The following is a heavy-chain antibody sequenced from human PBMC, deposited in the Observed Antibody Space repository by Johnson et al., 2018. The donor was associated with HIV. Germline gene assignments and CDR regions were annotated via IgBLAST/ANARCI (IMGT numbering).Heavy chain of an antibody. Sequence: VKLVESGGGVVQPGGSLRLSCAASGFAFSNYGMHWVRQGPGKGLEWVAFIRYDGSNKYSADSVNGRFTISRDNSKNTLYLQMNSLRAEDTAVYYCARDRAGGGYNYGAFDIWGQGTMVTVSS. V-gene: IGHV3-30*02. CDR1: GFAFSNYG. D-gene: IGHD5-24*01. CDR2: IRYDGSNK. CDR3: ARDRAGGGYNYGAFDI. J-gene: IGHJ3*02.